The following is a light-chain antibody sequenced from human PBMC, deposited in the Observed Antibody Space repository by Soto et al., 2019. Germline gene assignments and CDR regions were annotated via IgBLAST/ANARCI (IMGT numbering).Light chain of an antibody. CDR3: QQRDRWPIT. CDR2: DAY. CDR1: QSFRGL. J-gene: IGKJ5*01. V-gene: IGKV3-11*01. Sequence: EVVLTQSPVTLSLSPGERATLSCRASQSFRGLLAWYHQKPGQAPRLLIYDAYNMATGIPPRFSGSGSGTDLTLTISSLEPEDSAVYYCQQRDRWPITFGQGTRLEIK.